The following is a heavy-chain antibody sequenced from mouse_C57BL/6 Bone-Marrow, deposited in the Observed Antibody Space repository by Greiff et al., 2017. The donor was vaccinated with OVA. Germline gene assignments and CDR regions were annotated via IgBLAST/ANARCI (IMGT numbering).Heavy chain of an antibody. Sequence: QVTLKESGPGILQPSQTLSLTCSFSGFSLSTFGMGVGWIRQPSGKGLEWLAHIWWDDAKYYNPALKSRLTISKDTSKNQVFLKIANVDTADTATAYCARSLLLRSWFAYWGQGTLVTVSA. V-gene: IGHV8-8*01. CDR2: IWWDDAK. D-gene: IGHD1-1*01. CDR3: ARSLLLRSWFAY. J-gene: IGHJ3*01. CDR1: GFSLSTFGMG.